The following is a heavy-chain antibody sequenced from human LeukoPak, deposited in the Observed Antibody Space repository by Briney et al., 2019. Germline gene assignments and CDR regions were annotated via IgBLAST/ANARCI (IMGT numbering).Heavy chain of an antibody. CDR3: ARVDIVVVPYFDY. CDR1: GYTFTGYY. CDR2: INPNSGGT. J-gene: IGHJ4*02. V-gene: IGHV1-2*02. Sequence: ASVKVSCKASGYTFTGYYMHWVRQAPGQGLAWMGWINPNSGGTNYAQKFQGRVTMTRDTSISTAYMELSRLRSDDTAVYYCARVDIVVVPYFDYWGQGTLVTVSS. D-gene: IGHD2-15*01.